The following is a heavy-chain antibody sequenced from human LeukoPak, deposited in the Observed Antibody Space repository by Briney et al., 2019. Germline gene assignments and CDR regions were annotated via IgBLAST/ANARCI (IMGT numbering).Heavy chain of an antibody. J-gene: IGHJ4*02. D-gene: IGHD6-13*01. Sequence: SETLSLTCTVSGGSISSGGYYWSWIRQHPGKGLEWIGYIYYSGSTNYNPSLKSRVTISVDTSKNQFSLKLSSVTAADTAVYYCAREGQQLPLDYWGQGTLVTVS. CDR1: GGSISSGGYY. V-gene: IGHV4-61*08. CDR2: IYYSGST. CDR3: AREGQQLPLDY.